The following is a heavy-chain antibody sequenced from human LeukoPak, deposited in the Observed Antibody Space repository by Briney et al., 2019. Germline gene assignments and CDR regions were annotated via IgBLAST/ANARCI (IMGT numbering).Heavy chain of an antibody. Sequence: GGSLRLSCAASGFTFTAYAMSWFRQTPEKGLEWVANIHDDGIVTHYVDSVKGRFTISRDNSKNTLYLQMNSLRAEDTAVYYCAKIDGVVVVPAAIEDYWGQGTLVTVSS. CDR3: AKIDGVVVVPAAIEDY. J-gene: IGHJ4*02. CDR1: GFTFTAYA. D-gene: IGHD2-2*01. CDR2: IHDDGIVT. V-gene: IGHV3-7*01.